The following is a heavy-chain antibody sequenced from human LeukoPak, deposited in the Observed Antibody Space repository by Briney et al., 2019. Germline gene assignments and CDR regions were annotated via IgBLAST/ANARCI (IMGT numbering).Heavy chain of an antibody. J-gene: IGHJ4*02. D-gene: IGHD5-18*01. V-gene: IGHV3-23*01. CDR2: LSGSGNSR. CDR1: GFTFGSYA. CDR3: ARGKALWDTAMLY. Sequence: GGSLRLSCIASGFTFGSYAMNWVRQAPGKGLEWVSSLSGSGNSRYYADSVKGRFTISRDNSNNTVFLQMTSLRAEDTAIYYCARGKALWDTAMLYWGQGTLVTVSS.